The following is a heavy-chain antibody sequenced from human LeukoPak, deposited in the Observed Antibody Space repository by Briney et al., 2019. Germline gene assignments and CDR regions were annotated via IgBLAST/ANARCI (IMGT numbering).Heavy chain of an antibody. CDR1: GGSISSYY. J-gene: IGHJ4*02. V-gene: IGHV4-59*01. Sequence: SETLSLTCTVSGGSISSYYWSWIRQPPGKGLEWIGYICYSGSTNYNPSLKSRVTISVDTSKNQFSLKLSSVTAADTAVYYCARTDILTGYYHFDYWGQGTLVTVSS. CDR3: ARTDILTGYYHFDY. CDR2: ICYSGST. D-gene: IGHD3-9*01.